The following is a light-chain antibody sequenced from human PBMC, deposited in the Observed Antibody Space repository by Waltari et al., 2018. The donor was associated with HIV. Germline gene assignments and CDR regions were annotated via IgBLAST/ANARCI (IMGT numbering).Light chain of an antibody. V-gene: IGKV1-5*03. Sequence: DIRMTQSPSTLSASVGDRVTITCCASQNINSWLAWSQQRPGKAPRLLIHKASNVAFGVPSRFSGGGSGTEFNLTIDSLQPEDFATYYCQQYNIDFYTFGQGTKV. J-gene: IGKJ3*01. CDR1: QNINSW. CDR3: QQYNIDFYT. CDR2: KAS.